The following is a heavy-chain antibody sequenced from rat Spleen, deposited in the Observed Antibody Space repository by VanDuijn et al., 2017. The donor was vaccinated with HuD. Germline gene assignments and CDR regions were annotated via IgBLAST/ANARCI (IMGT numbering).Heavy chain of an antibody. CDR2: IWGDGNT. D-gene: IGHD1-10*01. CDR3: TREGYNNWGAFAY. J-gene: IGHJ3*01. V-gene: IGHV2-1*01. Sequence: QVHLKESGPGLVQPSQTLSLTCTVSGSPLTSNSVHWVRQPPGKGLEWMGGIWGDGNTDYNSALKSRLSISRDTSKSQVFLKRNSLQTEETAIYFCTREGYNNWGAFAYWGQGTLVTVSS. CDR1: GSPLTSNS.